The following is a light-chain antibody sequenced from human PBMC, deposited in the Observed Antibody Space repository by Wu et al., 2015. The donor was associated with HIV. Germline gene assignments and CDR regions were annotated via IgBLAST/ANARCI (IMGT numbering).Light chain of an antibody. CDR3: QQLYS. V-gene: IGKV1-NL1*01. J-gene: IGKJ2*01. Sequence: QMTQSPSSLSASVGDRVTITCRASRDISTSLAWYQQKPGKAPKLLLYAASILGSGVPSRFSGSGSGTDYTLTITGLQPEDFATYYCQQLYSFGQGTKLDIK. CDR1: RDISTS. CDR2: AAS.